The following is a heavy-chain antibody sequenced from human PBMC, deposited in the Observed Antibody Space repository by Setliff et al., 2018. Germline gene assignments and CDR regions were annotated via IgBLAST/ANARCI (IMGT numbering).Heavy chain of an antibody. CDR2: IYPGDSDT. Sequence: GESLKISCKGSGYTFTSYWIGWVRQMPGKGLEWMGIIYPGDSDTRYSPSFQGQVTISADKSISTAYLQWSSLKASDTAMYYCARSRSSSPWNNWFDPWGQGTLVTVSS. J-gene: IGHJ5*02. V-gene: IGHV5-51*01. CDR1: GYTFTSYW. D-gene: IGHD6-6*01. CDR3: ARSRSSSPWNNWFDP.